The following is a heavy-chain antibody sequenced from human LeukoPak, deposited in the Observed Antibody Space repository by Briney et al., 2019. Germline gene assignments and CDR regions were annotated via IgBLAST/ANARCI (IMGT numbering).Heavy chain of an antibody. Sequence: GGSLRLSCVASGFTFSTYTFNWVRQAPGKGLEWLSYISSGGLTIFYADSVKGRFTISRDNTKNAIYLDMTNLRAEDTAVYYCARDFDYGDYIDFWGQGTLVAVSS. J-gene: IGHJ4*02. V-gene: IGHV3-48*04. D-gene: IGHD4/OR15-4a*01. CDR2: ISSGGLTI. CDR3: ARDFDYGDYIDF. CDR1: GFTFSTYT.